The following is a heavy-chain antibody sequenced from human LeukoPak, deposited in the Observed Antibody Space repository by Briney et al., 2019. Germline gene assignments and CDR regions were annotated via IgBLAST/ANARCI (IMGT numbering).Heavy chain of an antibody. CDR3: ATAHQFSFQD. Sequence: GGSLRLSCVASGYIVSANYMAWVRQAPGKGLEWVSLISGSGDTYYADSVKGRFTISRDNSKNTLYLQMNSLRAEDAAVYYCATAHQFSFQDWGQGTLVTVSS. D-gene: IGHD2-2*01. V-gene: IGHV3-53*01. CDR1: GYIVSANY. CDR2: ISGSGDT. J-gene: IGHJ1*01.